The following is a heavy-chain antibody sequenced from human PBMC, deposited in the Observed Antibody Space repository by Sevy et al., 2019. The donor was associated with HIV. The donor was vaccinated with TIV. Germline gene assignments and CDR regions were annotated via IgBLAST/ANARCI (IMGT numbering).Heavy chain of an antibody. CDR1: GYTFTGYY. D-gene: IGHD3-3*01. CDR3: AREHRITIFGVVPTGMDV. J-gene: IGHJ6*02. CDR2: INPNSGGT. V-gene: IGHV1-2*06. Sequence: ASVKVSCKASGYTFTGYYMHWVRQAPGQGLEWMGRINPNSGGTNYAQKFQGRVTMTRDTSISPAYMGLGRLRSDDTAVYYCAREHRITIFGVVPTGMDVWGQGTTVTVSS.